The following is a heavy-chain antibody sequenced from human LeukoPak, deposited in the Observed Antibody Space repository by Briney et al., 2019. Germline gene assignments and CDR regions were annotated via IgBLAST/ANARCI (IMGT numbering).Heavy chain of an antibody. V-gene: IGHV1-18*01. Sequence: ASVKVSCKASGYTFTSYAITWVRRAPGQGLEWMGWISAYNGNTNYAQKLQGRVTMTTGTSTSTAYMELRSLKSDDTAVYYCASLKNYYDSSGYLVTDAFDIWGQGTMVTVSS. D-gene: IGHD3-22*01. CDR3: ASLKNYYDSSGYLVTDAFDI. J-gene: IGHJ3*02. CDR2: ISAYNGNT. CDR1: GYTFTSYA.